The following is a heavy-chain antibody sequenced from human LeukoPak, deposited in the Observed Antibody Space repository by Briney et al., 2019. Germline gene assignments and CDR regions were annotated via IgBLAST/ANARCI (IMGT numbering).Heavy chain of an antibody. D-gene: IGHD5-18*01. CDR2: INPNTGGT. J-gene: IGHJ4*02. CDR3: ARDDSFQFDS. V-gene: IGHV1-2*02. CDR1: GYIFTAYY. Sequence: ASVKVSCKASGYIFTAYYMHWVRQAPGQGLEWMGWINPNTGGTNYAQKFQGRVTMTRATSISTAYMELSSLRSDDTAVYYCARDDSFQFDSWGQGTLVTVSS.